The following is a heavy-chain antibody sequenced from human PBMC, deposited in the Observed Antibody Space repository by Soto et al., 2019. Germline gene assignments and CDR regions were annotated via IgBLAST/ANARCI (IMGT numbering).Heavy chain of an antibody. Sequence: QVQLVESGGGVVQPGRSLRLSCAASGFTFSSYAMHWVRQAPGKGLEWVAVILYDGSDKYYADSVKGRFTISRDNSKNSLYLQMNSLRAEDTAVYYCARVTGYYDNRDYYYDDYWGQGTLVTVSS. J-gene: IGHJ4*02. CDR2: ILYDGSDK. V-gene: IGHV3-30-3*01. CDR1: GFTFSSYA. D-gene: IGHD3-22*01. CDR3: ARVTGYYDNRDYYYDDY.